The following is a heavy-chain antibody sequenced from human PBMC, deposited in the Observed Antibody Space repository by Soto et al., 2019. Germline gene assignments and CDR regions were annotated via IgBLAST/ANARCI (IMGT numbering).Heavy chain of an antibody. CDR1: GGSISSGGYY. D-gene: IGHD5-18*01. V-gene: IGHV4-31*03. Sequence: KASETLSLTCTVSGGSISSGGYYWSWIRQHPGKGLEWIGYIYYSGSTYYKTSLKSRVTISVDTSKNQFSLKLSSVTAADTAVYYCAICWLPSDTAMVTECSWFDPWGQGTLVTVSS. CDR2: IYYSGST. CDR3: AICWLPSDTAMVTECSWFDP. J-gene: IGHJ5*02.